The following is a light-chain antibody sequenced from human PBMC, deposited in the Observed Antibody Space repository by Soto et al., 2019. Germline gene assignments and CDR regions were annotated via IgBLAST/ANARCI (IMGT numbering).Light chain of an antibody. J-gene: IGLJ2*01. V-gene: IGLV2-14*03. CDR1: SSDVGTYNY. CDR2: DVS. CDR3: SLYRGTNTPVL. Sequence: QSALTQPASVSGSPGQSITISCTGTSSDVGTYNYVSWYQHYPGKAPKVMIYDVSDRPSGVSTRFSGSKSGNTASLTISGLQAEDEAVYYCSLYRGTNTPVLFGGATKLTVL.